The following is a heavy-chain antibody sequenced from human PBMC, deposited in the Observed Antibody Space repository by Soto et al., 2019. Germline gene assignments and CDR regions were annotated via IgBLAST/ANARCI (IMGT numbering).Heavy chain of an antibody. V-gene: IGHV3-23*01. CDR1: GFTFSNYA. CDR3: ARLPYSYVSLYFFDF. Sequence: GGSLGLSCAASGFTFSNYAVSWVRQSPGRGLEWVASISDKGGSTKYADSVNGRFTISRDNSRNTLSLQMDTLRAEDTAVYYCARLPYSYVSLYFFDFWGQGSLVTVSS. J-gene: IGHJ4*02. D-gene: IGHD5-18*01. CDR2: ISDKGGST.